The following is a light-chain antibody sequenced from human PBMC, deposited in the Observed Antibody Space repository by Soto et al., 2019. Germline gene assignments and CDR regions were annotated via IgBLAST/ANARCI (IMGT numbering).Light chain of an antibody. V-gene: IGKV3-11*01. CDR1: QSVSSY. CDR3: QQRSNWPAT. Sequence: EIVLTQSPATLSLSPGGRATLSCRASQSVSSYLAWYQQKPGQAPRLLIYDASNRATGIPARFSGSGSGTDFTLTISSLEPEDFAVYYCQQRSNWPATFGQGTKVEIK. J-gene: IGKJ1*01. CDR2: DAS.